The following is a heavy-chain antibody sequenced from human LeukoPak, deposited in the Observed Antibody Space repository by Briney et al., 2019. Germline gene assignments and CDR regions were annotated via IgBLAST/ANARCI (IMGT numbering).Heavy chain of an antibody. CDR2: IKQDGSEK. CDR1: GFTFSTSW. V-gene: IGHV3-7*01. D-gene: IGHD1-26*01. CDR3: ARDKFGGTDY. J-gene: IGHJ4*02. Sequence: SGGSLRLSCAASGFTFSTSWMSWVRQAPGKGLEWVANIKQDGSEKYYVDSVRGRFTISRDNAKNSLYLQMNSLRAEDTAVYYCARDKFGGTDYWGQGTLVTVSS.